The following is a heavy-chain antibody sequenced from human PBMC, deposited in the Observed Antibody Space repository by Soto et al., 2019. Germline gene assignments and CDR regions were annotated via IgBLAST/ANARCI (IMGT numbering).Heavy chain of an antibody. V-gene: IGHV1-18*01. Sequence: QVQLVQSGSEVKKPGASVQVSCKASGYTFSSNGISWVRQAPGQGLEWMGWISADSGNTNYAQKVQGRVTMTTDKSTSTVYMELRSLRSDDTAVYYCVREKDHRFDYWGQGTLVTVSS. CDR3: VREKDHRFDY. CDR1: GYTFSSNG. CDR2: ISADSGNT. J-gene: IGHJ4*02.